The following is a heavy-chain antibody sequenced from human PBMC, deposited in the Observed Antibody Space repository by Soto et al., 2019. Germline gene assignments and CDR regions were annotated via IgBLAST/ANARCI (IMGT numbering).Heavy chain of an antibody. D-gene: IGHD3-10*01. CDR3: AKAFSRGPRFDEAYYYGMDV. CDR2: ISGSGGST. Sequence: GGSLRLSCAASGFTFISYAMSWVLQAPGKGLEWVSTISGSGGSTYYADSVKGRLTISRDNSKNTLYLQMNSLRAEDTAVYYCAKAFSRGPRFDEAYYYGMDVWGQGTTVTVSS. J-gene: IGHJ6*02. CDR1: GFTFISYA. V-gene: IGHV3-23*01.